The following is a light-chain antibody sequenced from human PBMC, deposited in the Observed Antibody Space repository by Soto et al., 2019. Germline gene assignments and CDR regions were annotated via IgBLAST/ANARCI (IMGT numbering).Light chain of an antibody. CDR1: SSDVGGYDY. Sequence: QSVLNQPASVSGSPGQSITISCTGSSSDVGGYDYVSWYQQYPGKAPKLMIYDVSNRPSGVSNRFSGSKSGNTASLTISGLQADDEADYYCSSFTSSTTRVFGTGTKVTVL. J-gene: IGLJ1*01. V-gene: IGLV2-14*01. CDR2: DVS. CDR3: SSFTSSTTRV.